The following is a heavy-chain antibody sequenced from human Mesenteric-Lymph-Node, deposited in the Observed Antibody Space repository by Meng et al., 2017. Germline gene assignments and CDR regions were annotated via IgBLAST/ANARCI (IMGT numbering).Heavy chain of an antibody. CDR2: IRPSSGRP. CDR3: ARDNLTGYSSGWYSYDYYGMDV. J-gene: IGHJ6*02. D-gene: IGHD6-19*01. CDR1: GYSFTNYY. V-gene: IGHV1-46*01. Sequence: ASVKVSCKASGYSFTNYYIHWVRQAPGQGLEYMGIIRPSSGRPSTAPTFQGRLTMTRDTSTSTAYMELSRLRSEDTAVYYCARDNLTGYSSGWYSYDYYGMDVWGQGTMVTVSS.